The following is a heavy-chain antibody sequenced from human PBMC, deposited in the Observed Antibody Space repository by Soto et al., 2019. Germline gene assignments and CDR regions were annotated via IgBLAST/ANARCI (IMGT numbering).Heavy chain of an antibody. D-gene: IGHD1-1*01. CDR2: IYYSGST. CDR3: ARRYGYSFDY. J-gene: IGHJ4*02. CDR1: GGSISSYY. Sequence: QVQLQESGPGLVKPSETLSLTCTVSGGSISSYYWSWIRQPPGKGLEWIGYIYYSGSTNYNPSLESRVTISVDTSKNQFSLKLSSVPAADTAVYYCARRYGYSFDYWGQGTLVTVSS. V-gene: IGHV4-59*08.